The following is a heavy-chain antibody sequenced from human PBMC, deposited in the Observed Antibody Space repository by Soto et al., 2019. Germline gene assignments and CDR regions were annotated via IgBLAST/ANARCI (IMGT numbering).Heavy chain of an antibody. CDR2: IYYSGST. CDR1: GGSISSYY. V-gene: IGHV4-59*01. Sequence: SETLSLTCTVSGGSISSYYWSWIRQPPGKGLERIGYIYYSGSTNYNPSLKSRVTISVDTSKNQFSLKLSSVTAADTAVYYCARDYPFIAAAGRYYYGMDVWGQGTTVTVSS. CDR3: ARDYPFIAAAGRYYYGMDV. D-gene: IGHD6-13*01. J-gene: IGHJ6*02.